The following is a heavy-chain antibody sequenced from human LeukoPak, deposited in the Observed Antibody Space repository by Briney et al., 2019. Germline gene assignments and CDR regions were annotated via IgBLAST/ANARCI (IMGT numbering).Heavy chain of an antibody. CDR1: GFIFSNYE. CDR3: VREAFDYIWGTYRLFEF. CDR2: INSSANTI. D-gene: IGHD3-16*02. Sequence: GGSLRLSCGASGFIFSNYEMNWVRQAPGKGLEWISYINSSANTIYYRDSVKGRFTSSRDNARNSLYLQMNSLRAEDTAVYYCVREAFDYIWGTYRLFEFWGQGTLVTVSS. V-gene: IGHV3-48*03. J-gene: IGHJ4*02.